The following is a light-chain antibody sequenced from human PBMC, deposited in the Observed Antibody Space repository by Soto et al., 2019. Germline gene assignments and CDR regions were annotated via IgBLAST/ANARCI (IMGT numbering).Light chain of an antibody. Sequence: DIQMTQSPSSLSASVGDSVTITCRASQAIYNSLAWYQQKPGKVPTLLISAASTLQSGVPSRFSGSGSGTDFTLTIGSLQPEDVATYYCQKFSAVPTFGGGTKVEI. CDR3: QKFSAVPT. CDR1: QAIYNS. J-gene: IGKJ4*01. CDR2: AAS. V-gene: IGKV1-27*01.